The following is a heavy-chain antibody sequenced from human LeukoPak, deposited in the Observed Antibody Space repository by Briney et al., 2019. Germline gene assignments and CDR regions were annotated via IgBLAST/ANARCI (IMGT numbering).Heavy chain of an antibody. CDR2: IRGSGDRT. V-gene: IGHV3-23*01. Sequence: AWGSLRLSCAASGFTFSSYAMSWVRQAPGKGLEWVSAIRGSGDRTHYADSVKGRFTISRDNSKNTLYLQMNSLRAEDTAVYYCAKDSKIVGATFRSYHYMDVWGKGTAVTVSS. CDR3: AKDSKIVGATFRSYHYMDV. D-gene: IGHD1-26*01. CDR1: GFTFSSYA. J-gene: IGHJ6*03.